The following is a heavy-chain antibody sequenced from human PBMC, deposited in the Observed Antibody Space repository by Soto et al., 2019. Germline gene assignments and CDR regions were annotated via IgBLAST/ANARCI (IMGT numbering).Heavy chain of an antibody. V-gene: IGHV3-48*03. CDR3: ARARDNDYHYSGMDV. CDR1: GFTFSSHE. Sequence: EVQLVESGGGLVQPGGSLTLSCVASGFTFSSHEMKWVRQAPGKGLEWVSYISGVGSTKYYASSVKGRFTISRDNAKNALYLQMKSLRAEATAVYYCARARDNDYHYSGMDVWGQGTKVTVAS. D-gene: IGHD1-1*01. J-gene: IGHJ6*02. CDR2: ISGVGSTK.